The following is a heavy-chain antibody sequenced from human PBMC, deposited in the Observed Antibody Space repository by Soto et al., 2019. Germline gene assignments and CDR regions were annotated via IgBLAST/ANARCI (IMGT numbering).Heavy chain of an antibody. Sequence: GGSLRLSCAASGFTFSSYSMNWVRQAPGKGLEWVSSISSSSSYIYYADSVKGRFTISRDNAKNSLYLQMNSLRAEDTAVYDCARDGAPYYYYYMDVGGKGTTVTVSS. CDR3: ARDGAPYYYYYMDV. CDR2: ISSSSSYI. D-gene: IGHD2-15*01. V-gene: IGHV3-21*01. CDR1: GFTFSSYS. J-gene: IGHJ6*03.